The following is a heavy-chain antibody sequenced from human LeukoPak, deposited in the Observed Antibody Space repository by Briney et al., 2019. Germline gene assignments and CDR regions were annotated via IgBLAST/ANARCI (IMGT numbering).Heavy chain of an antibody. CDR3: ARSIPIRGVRHGVFDY. J-gene: IGHJ4*02. CDR2: ISTSGIT. D-gene: IGHD3-10*01. V-gene: IGHV4-59*01. CDR1: GGSISNYY. Sequence: SETLSLTCTVSGGSISNYYWSWIRQPPGEGLEWLVYISTSGITNYKPCLQSRVTISVDTSKNHSSLKLSSVTTADTAVYYCARSIPIRGVRHGVFDYWGQGTLVTVSS.